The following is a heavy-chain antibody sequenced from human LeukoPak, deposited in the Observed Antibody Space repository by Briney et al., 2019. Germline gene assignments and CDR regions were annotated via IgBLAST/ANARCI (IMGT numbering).Heavy chain of an antibody. D-gene: IGHD6-19*01. CDR1: GYTFTSYY. CDR2: INPSGGST. J-gene: IGHJ4*02. V-gene: IGHV1-46*01. CDR3: AREASELGPLHTSGWYDY. Sequence: GASVKVSCKASGYTFTSYYMHWVRQAPGQGLEWMGIINPSGGSTSYAQKFQGRVTITRDTSASTAYLELSSLRSEDMAVYYCAREASELGPLHTSGWYDYWGQGTLVTVSS.